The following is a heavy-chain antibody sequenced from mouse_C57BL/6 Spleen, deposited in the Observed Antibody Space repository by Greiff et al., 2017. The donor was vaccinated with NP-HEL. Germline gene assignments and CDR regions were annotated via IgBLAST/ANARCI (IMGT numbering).Heavy chain of an antibody. CDR1: GYTFTSYW. Sequence: QVQLQQPGAELVKPGASVKLSCKASGYTFTSYWMHWVKQRPGQGLEWIGMIHPNSGSTNYNEKFKSKATLTVDKSSSTAYMQLSSLTSEDSAVYYCANQKYYGSSYGYFDVWGTGTTVTVSS. CDR2: IHPNSGST. CDR3: ANQKYYGSSYGYFDV. J-gene: IGHJ1*03. V-gene: IGHV1-64*01. D-gene: IGHD1-1*01.